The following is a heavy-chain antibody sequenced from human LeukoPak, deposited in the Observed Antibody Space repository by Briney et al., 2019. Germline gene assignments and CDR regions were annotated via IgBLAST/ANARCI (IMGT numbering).Heavy chain of an antibody. CDR1: GFTVSSNY. Sequence: PGGCLRLSCAASGFTVSSNYMSWGRQAPGKGLEWVSVIYSGGSTYYADSVKGIFTISSDNSKNTLYLQMNSLRAEDTAVYYCARDLWFGEFDYCGMDVWGQGTTATVSS. CDR2: IYSGGST. D-gene: IGHD3-10*01. V-gene: IGHV3-66*01. CDR3: ARDLWFGEFDYCGMDV. J-gene: IGHJ6*02.